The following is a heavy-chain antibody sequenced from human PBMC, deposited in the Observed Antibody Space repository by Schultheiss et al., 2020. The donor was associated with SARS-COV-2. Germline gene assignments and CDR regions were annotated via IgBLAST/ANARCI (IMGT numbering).Heavy chain of an antibody. CDR1: GFTVSSNY. D-gene: IGHD3-10*01. V-gene: IGHV3-30*03. Sequence: GGSLRLSCAASGFTVSSNYMSWVRQAPGKGLEWVAVISYDGSNKYYADSVKGRFTISRDNSKNTLYLQMNSLRAEDTAVYYCARDSYYYGSGNESLGYWGQGTLVTVSS. CDR2: ISYDGSNK. CDR3: ARDSYYYGSGNESLGY. J-gene: IGHJ4*02.